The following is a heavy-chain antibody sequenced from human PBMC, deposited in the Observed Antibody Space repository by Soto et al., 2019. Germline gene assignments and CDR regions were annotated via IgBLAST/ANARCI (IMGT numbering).Heavy chain of an antibody. CDR1: GGSISSYY. CDR2: IYYSGST. D-gene: IGHD3-22*01. CDR3: AGAPYYYDSSGYPRYYFDY. Sequence: QVQLQESGPGLVKPSETLSLTCTVSGGSISSYYWSWIRQPPGKGLEWIGYIYYSGSTNYNPSLKSRVTISVDTSKNQFSLKLSSVTAADTAAYYCAGAPYYYDSSGYPRYYFDYWGQGTLVTVSS. V-gene: IGHV4-59*01. J-gene: IGHJ4*02.